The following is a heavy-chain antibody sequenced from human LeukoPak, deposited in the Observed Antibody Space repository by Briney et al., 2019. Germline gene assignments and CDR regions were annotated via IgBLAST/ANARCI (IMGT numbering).Heavy chain of an antibody. CDR3: ARGVQVTIFGVVIGYGMDV. CDR1: GFTFSSYA. Sequence: GGSLRLSCAASGFTFSSYAMRWVRQAPGKGLEWVSAITGSGGSTYYADSVKGQFTISRDNSKNTLYLQMNSLRAEDTAVYYCARGVQVTIFGVVIGYGMDVWGQGTTVTVSS. V-gene: IGHV3-23*01. CDR2: ITGSGGST. D-gene: IGHD3-3*01. J-gene: IGHJ6*02.